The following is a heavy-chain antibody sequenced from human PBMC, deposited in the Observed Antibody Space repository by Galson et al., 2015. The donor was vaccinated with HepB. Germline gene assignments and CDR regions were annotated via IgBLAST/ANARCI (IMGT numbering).Heavy chain of an antibody. V-gene: IGHV3-74*01. CDR2: ITGDGSGA. D-gene: IGHD5-24*01. Sequence: SLRLSCAASGFTFSTYWMHWVRQAPEKGLEWVARITGDGSGAIHADSVKGRFTISRDNARNSLYLQMNSLRAEDTAVYYCATSGDGHNFKPFDYWGQGTLVTVSS. J-gene: IGHJ4*02. CDR3: ATSGDGHNFKPFDY. CDR1: GFTFSTYW.